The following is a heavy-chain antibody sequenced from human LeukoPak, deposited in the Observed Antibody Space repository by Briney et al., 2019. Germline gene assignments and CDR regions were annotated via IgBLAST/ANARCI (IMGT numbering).Heavy chain of an antibody. V-gene: IGHV3-23*01. J-gene: IGHJ4*02. D-gene: IGHD2-8*02. Sequence: GGSLRLSCAASGFTFNNYAMTWVRQAPGKGLEWVSAISGGGSTYYADSVKGRFTISRDNAKNSLYLQMNSLRAEDTALYYCTKVWPSWYYFDFWGQGTLVTVSS. CDR1: GFTFNNYA. CDR2: ISGGGST. CDR3: TKVWPSWYYFDF.